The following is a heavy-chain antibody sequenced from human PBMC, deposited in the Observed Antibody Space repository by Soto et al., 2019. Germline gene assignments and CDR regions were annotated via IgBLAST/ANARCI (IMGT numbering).Heavy chain of an antibody. D-gene: IGHD2-15*01. Sequence: GGSLRLSCAASGFTFSSYGMHWVRQAPGKGLEWVAVISYDGSNKYYADSVKGRFTISRDNSKNTLYLQMNSLRAEDTAVYYCAKDGEDIVVVVAATQASFLSDYWGQGTLVTVSS. CDR3: AKDGEDIVVVVAATQASFLSDY. V-gene: IGHV3-30*18. J-gene: IGHJ4*02. CDR1: GFTFSSYG. CDR2: ISYDGSNK.